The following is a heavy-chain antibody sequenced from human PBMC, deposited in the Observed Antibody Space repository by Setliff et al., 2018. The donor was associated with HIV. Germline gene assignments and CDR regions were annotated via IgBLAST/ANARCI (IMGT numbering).Heavy chain of an antibody. CDR2: MNPDGSNT. V-gene: IGHV5-51*01. Sequence: PGESLKISCKGSGYSFITYWIGWVRQRPGKGLEWMGIMNPDGSNTRYSPSFQGQVTISVDESISTAYLQWSSLKASDTAFYYCARFYGSYDVVGFDIWGQGTKVTVSS. J-gene: IGHJ3*02. CDR3: ARFYGSYDVVGFDI. CDR1: GYSFITYW. D-gene: IGHD3-16*01.